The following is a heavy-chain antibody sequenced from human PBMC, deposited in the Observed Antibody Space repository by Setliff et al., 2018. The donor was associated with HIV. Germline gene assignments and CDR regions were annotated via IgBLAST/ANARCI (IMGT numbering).Heavy chain of an antibody. Sequence: GGSLKISCKGSGYSFTSYWIGWVRQMPGKGLEWMGIIYPADSDTRYSPSFQGQVTISADKSISTAYLHWSNLKASDTAMYYCATLDPNYGDYCNYWGRGTLVTVSS. V-gene: IGHV5-51*01. D-gene: IGHD4-17*01. CDR1: GYSFTSYW. CDR3: ATLDPNYGDYCNY. CDR2: IYPADSDT. J-gene: IGHJ4*02.